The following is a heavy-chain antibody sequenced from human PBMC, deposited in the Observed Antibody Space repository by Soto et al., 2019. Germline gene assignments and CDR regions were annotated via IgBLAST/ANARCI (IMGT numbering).Heavy chain of an antibody. Sequence: SETLSLTCTVSGGSISSYYWSWIRQPPGKGLEWIGYIYYSGSTNYNPSLKSRVTISVDTSKNQFSLKLSSVTAADTAVYYCARVYGSGSYPSFYYGMDVWGQGTTVTVS. CDR1: GGSISSYY. CDR3: ARVYGSGSYPSFYYGMDV. V-gene: IGHV4-59*01. D-gene: IGHD3-10*01. J-gene: IGHJ6*02. CDR2: IYYSGST.